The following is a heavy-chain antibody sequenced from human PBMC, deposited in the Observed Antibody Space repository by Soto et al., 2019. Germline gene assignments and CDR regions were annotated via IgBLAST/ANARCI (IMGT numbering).Heavy chain of an antibody. V-gene: IGHV4-31*03. D-gene: IGHD6-13*01. J-gene: IGHJ5*02. Sequence: QVQLQESGPGLVKPSQTLSLTCTVSGGSISSGGYYWSWIRQHPGKGLEWIGYIYYSGSTYYNPSIKSRVPISVDTSKNQFSLKLSSVTAADTAVYYCARDGSSSWYGGFDPWGQGTLVTVSS. CDR1: GGSISSGGYY. CDR2: IYYSGST. CDR3: ARDGSSSWYGGFDP.